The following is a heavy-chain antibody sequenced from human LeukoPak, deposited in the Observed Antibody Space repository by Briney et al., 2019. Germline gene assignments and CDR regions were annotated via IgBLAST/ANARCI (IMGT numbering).Heavy chain of an antibody. Sequence: PSETLSLTCTVSGGSISSISYYWSWIRQPAGKGLVWLGRIYTSGSTNYNPSLKSRVTISVDTSKNQFSLKLSSVTAADTAVYYCARDRKPRYYFDYWGQGTLVTVSS. V-gene: IGHV4-61*02. CDR3: ARDRKPRYYFDY. J-gene: IGHJ4*02. D-gene: IGHD1-14*01. CDR2: IYTSGST. CDR1: GGSISSISYY.